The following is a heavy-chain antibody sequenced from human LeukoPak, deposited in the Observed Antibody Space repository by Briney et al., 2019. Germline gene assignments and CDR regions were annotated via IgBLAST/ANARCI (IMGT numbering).Heavy chain of an antibody. Sequence: SETLSLTCTVSGGSISSGTYYWSWIRQPAGKGLEWIGRIYTSGSTNYNPSLKSRVTISADTSKNQFSLRLSSVTAADTAVYYCARGSSGYYYWGQGTLVTVSS. CDR2: IYTSGST. V-gene: IGHV4-61*02. CDR3: ARGSSGYYY. CDR1: GGSISSGTYY. J-gene: IGHJ4*02. D-gene: IGHD3-22*01.